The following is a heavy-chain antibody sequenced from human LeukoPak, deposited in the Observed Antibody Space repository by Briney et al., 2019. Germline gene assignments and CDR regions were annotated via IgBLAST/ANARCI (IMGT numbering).Heavy chain of an antibody. CDR1: GGTFSSYG. CDR2: ISTYIDNT. CDR3: ARSKKAGVGVAGTGWYFDP. D-gene: IGHD6-19*01. V-gene: IGHV1-18*01. J-gene: IGHJ5*02. Sequence: ASVKVSCKASGGTFSSYGISWVRQAPGQGLEWMGWISTYIDNTKYAHKFQGRVTMTTDTSTSTAYMEVRSLRSDDTAVYFCARSKKAGVGVAGTGWYFDPWGQGTLVTVSS.